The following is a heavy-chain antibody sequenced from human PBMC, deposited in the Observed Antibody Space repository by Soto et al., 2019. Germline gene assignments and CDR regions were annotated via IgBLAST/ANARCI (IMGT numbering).Heavy chain of an antibody. CDR3: TGEVASGY. CDR1: GFTVSTYG. CDR2: ISRDGGTK. D-gene: IGHD2-8*02. J-gene: IGHJ4*02. V-gene: IGHV3-30*03. Sequence: QVQRVESGGGVVQPGRSLRLSCAVSGFTVSTYGMHWVRQAPGKGLEWVAVISRDGGTKYYADSVKGRFTISRDNCRNTLFLEMTSLRGDDMAVYYCTGEVASGYWGQGTLVTVSS.